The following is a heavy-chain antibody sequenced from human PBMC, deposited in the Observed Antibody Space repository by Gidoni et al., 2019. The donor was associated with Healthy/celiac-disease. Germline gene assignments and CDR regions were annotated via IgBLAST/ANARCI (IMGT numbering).Heavy chain of an antibody. D-gene: IGHD3-22*01. CDR3: AKDLLPYYYDSSGYYRDY. J-gene: IGHJ4*02. CDR2: ISGSGGST. Sequence: EVQLLESGGGLVQPGGSLRLSCASSGFTFSSYARSWDRQAPGKVLEGVSAISGSGGSTYYADSVKGRFTISRDKSKNTLYLQMNSLRAEDTAVYYCAKDLLPYYYDSSGYYRDYWGQGTLVTVSS. V-gene: IGHV3-23*01. CDR1: GFTFSSYA.